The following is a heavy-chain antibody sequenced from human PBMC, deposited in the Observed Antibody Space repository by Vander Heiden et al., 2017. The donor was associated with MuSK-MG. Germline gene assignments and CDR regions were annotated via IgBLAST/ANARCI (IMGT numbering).Heavy chain of an antibody. CDR1: GGSFSGYY. Sequence: QVQLQQWGAGLWKPSETLSHTCAAYGGSFSGYYCTWIRQPPGKGLEWNGEINHSGSTNYNPSLKSRVTISVDTSKNQFSLKLSSVTAADTAVYYCARGRASDYGGNSYFDYWGQGTLVTVSS. J-gene: IGHJ4*02. CDR3: ARGRASDYGGNSYFDY. V-gene: IGHV4-34*01. CDR2: INHSGST. D-gene: IGHD4-17*01.